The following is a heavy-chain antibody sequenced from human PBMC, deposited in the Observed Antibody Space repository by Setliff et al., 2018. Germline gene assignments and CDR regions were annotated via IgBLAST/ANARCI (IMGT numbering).Heavy chain of an antibody. CDR1: GGSISGYY. V-gene: IGHV4-59*01. CDR2: TYYNGDT. J-gene: IGHJ2*01. D-gene: IGHD3-16*01. Sequence: SETLSLTCSVSGGSISGYYWNWLRQTPGKGLEWVGHTYYNGDTKYNPSLQSRVTMSVDTSKNQFSLKLTSVTAADTAVYYCVRGGSSVWAWYFDLWGRGTLVTVSS. CDR3: VRGGSSVWAWYFDL.